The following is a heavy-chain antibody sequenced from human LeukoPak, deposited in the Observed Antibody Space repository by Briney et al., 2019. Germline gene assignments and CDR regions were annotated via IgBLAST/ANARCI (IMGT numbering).Heavy chain of an antibody. J-gene: IGHJ3*02. V-gene: IGHV1-2*02. D-gene: IGHD1-26*01. Sequence: GASVKVSCKASGYTFTAYYIHWVRQAPGRGLEWMGWINPDSGGTNYAQKFQGRVTMTRDTSISTAYMELSGLRSDDTAMYYCARDLQSGGFDAFDIWGQGTMVTVSS. CDR3: ARDLQSGGFDAFDI. CDR1: GYTFTAYY. CDR2: INPDSGGT.